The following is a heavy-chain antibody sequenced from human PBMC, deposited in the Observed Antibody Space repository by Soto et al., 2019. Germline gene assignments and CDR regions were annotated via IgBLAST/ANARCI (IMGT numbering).Heavy chain of an antibody. CDR2: IYYSGST. J-gene: IGHJ4*02. Sequence: QVQLQESGPGLVKPSQTLSLTCTVSGGSISSGDYYWSWIRQPPGKGLEWIGYIYYSGSTYYNPPIKRRVTLSVDTSKNQFSQKLSSVTAADTAVYYCASHKYGEMVRYFDYWGQGTLVTVSS. V-gene: IGHV4-30-4*01. D-gene: IGHD4-17*01. CDR1: GGSISSGDYY. CDR3: ASHKYGEMVRYFDY.